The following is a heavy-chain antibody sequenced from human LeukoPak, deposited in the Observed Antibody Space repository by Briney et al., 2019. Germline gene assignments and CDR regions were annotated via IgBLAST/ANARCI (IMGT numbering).Heavy chain of an antibody. J-gene: IGHJ4*02. CDR1: GFTFSTYS. D-gene: IGHD6-19*01. CDR2: ISSGSGTI. CDR3: ARDPAGAGIYHDY. Sequence: QAGGSLRLSCVASGFTFSTYSMNWVRQAPGKGLEWISYISSGSGTIHYADSVKGRFTISRDNDKNSLYLQMNSLRAEDTAVYYCARDPAGAGIYHDYWGQGTLVTVSS. V-gene: IGHV3-48*01.